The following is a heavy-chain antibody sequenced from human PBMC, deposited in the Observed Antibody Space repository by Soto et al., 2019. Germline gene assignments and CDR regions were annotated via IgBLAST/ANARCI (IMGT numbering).Heavy chain of an antibody. Sequence: PSETLSLTCTVSGGSISSGGYYWSWIRQHPGKGLEWIGYIYYSGSTYYNPSLKSRVTISVDTSKNQFSLKLSSVTAADTAVYYCARVESPDYYDSSGPDCWGQGTLVTVSS. J-gene: IGHJ4*02. D-gene: IGHD3-22*01. V-gene: IGHV4-31*03. CDR3: ARVESPDYYDSSGPDC. CDR2: IYYSGST. CDR1: GGSISSGGYY.